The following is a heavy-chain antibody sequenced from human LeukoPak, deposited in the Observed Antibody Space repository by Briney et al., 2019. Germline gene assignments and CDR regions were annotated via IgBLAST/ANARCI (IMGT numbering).Heavy chain of an antibody. D-gene: IGHD3-10*01. CDR3: AKEAFGEFYY. Sequence: GGSLRLSCAASGFTFSSYAMHWVRQAPGKGLEWVAVISYDGSNKYYADSVKGRFTISRDNSKNTLYLQMNSLRAEDTAVYYCAKEAFGEFYYWGQGTLVTVSS. J-gene: IGHJ4*02. V-gene: IGHV3-30-3*01. CDR2: ISYDGSNK. CDR1: GFTFSSYA.